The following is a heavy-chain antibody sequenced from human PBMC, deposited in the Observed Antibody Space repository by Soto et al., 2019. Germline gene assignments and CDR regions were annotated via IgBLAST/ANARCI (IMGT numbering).Heavy chain of an antibody. CDR1: GGSFSGYY. J-gene: IGHJ4*02. D-gene: IGHD3-10*01. CDR3: ARTLMKIYYQTYDY. CDR2: INHSGST. Sequence: SETLSLTCAVYGGSFSGYYWSWIRQPPGKGLEWIGEINHSGSTNYNPSLKSRVTISVDTSKNQFSLKLSSVTAADTAVYYCARTLMKIYYQTYDYWGQGTLVTVSS. V-gene: IGHV4-34*01.